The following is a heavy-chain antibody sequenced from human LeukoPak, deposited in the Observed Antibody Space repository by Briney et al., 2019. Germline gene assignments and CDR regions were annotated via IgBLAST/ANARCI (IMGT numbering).Heavy chain of an antibody. CDR1: GGSISSDGYY. V-gene: IGHV4-61*02. CDR3: ARGVSCTH. Sequence: PSQTLSLTCTVSGGSISSDGYYWSWIRQPAGKGLEWIGRIYTSGSTTYNPSLKSRLTFSVDTSKNQFSLRLNSVTAAGTAVYYCARGVSCTHWGQGILVTVSS. D-gene: IGHD3-10*01. J-gene: IGHJ4*02. CDR2: IYTSGST.